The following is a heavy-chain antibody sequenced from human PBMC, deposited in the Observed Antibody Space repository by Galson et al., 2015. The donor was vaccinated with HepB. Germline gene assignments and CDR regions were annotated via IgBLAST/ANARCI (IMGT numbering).Heavy chain of an antibody. CDR3: AGEPRTLGY. Sequence: SLRLSCAASGFTFSSYWMSWVRQAPGKGLECVAMIRLDGTTQYYVDSVKGRFTISRDNAKNLLFLQMNGLRVEDTAIYYCAGEPRTLGYWGQGTLVTVSS. CDR1: GFTFSSYW. V-gene: IGHV3-7*03. D-gene: IGHD2/OR15-2a*01. J-gene: IGHJ4*02. CDR2: IRLDGTTQ.